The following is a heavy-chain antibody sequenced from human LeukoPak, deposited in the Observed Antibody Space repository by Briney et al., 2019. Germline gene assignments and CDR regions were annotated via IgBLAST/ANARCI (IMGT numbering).Heavy chain of an antibody. V-gene: IGHV1-24*01. J-gene: IGHJ3*02. CDR2: FDPEDGET. CDR3: ATAGPYDSSGYYYPGAFDI. CDR1: GYTLTELS. Sequence: ASVKVSSKVSGYTLTELSMHWVRQAPGKGLEWMGGFDPEDGETIYAQKFQGRVTMTEDTSTDTAYMELSSLRSEDTAVYYCATAGPYDSSGYYYPGAFDIWGQGTMVTVSS. D-gene: IGHD3-22*01.